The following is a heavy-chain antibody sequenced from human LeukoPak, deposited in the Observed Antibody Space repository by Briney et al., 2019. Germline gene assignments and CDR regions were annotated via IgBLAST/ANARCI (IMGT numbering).Heavy chain of an antibody. V-gene: IGHV3-23*01. CDR3: ARNLYCSGGSCYPYYFDY. CDR1: GFTFSSYA. J-gene: IGHJ4*02. D-gene: IGHD2-15*01. CDR2: ISGSGGST. Sequence: GGSLRLSCAASGFTFSSYAMSWVRQAPGKGLEWVSAISGSGGSTYYADSVKGRFTISRDNAKDSLYLLMNSLRDEDTAAYYCARNLYCSGGSCYPYYFDYWGQGTLVTVSS.